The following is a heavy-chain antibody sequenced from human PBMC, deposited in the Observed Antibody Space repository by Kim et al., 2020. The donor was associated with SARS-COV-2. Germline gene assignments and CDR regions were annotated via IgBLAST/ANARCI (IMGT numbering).Heavy chain of an antibody. CDR2: INHSGST. D-gene: IGHD2-21*02. Sequence: SETLSLTCAVYGGSFSGYYWSWIRQPPGKGLEWIGEINHSGSTNYNPSLKSRVTISVDTSKNQFSLKLSSVTAADTAVYYCARGRRVGGGYSRYYYYGMDVWGQGTTVTVSS. CDR1: GGSFSGYY. CDR3: ARGRRVGGGYSRYYYYGMDV. J-gene: IGHJ6*02. V-gene: IGHV4-34*01.